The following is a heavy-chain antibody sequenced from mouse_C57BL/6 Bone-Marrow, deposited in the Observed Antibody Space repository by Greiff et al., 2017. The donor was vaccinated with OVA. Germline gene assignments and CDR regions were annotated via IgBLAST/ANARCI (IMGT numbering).Heavy chain of an antibody. CDR2: IDPETGGT. D-gene: IGHD4-1*02. CDR1: GYTFTDYE. Sequence: VQLQQSGAELVRPGASVTLSCKASGYTFTDYEMHWVKQTPVHGLEWIGAIDPETGGTAYNQKFKGKAILTADKSSSTAYMELRSLTSEDSAVYYCTSPTGSLWFAYWGKGTLVTVSA. V-gene: IGHV1-15*01. CDR3: TSPTGSLWFAY. J-gene: IGHJ3*01.